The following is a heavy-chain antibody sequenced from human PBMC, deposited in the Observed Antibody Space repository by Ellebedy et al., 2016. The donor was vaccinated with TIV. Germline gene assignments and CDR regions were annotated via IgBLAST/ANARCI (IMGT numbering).Heavy chain of an antibody. CDR1: GGSVTSGGYY. Sequence: SETLSLTCTVSGGSVTSGGYYWSWIRQPPGKGLEWIGYVYYSGSTNYKPSLQSRVTISIDTSMNPFSLNLRSVIAADTAVYYCAREFVEVATIDDFYYGMDVWGQGTTVIVSS. CDR2: VYYSGST. V-gene: IGHV4-61*03. CDR3: AREFVEVATIDDFYYGMDV. D-gene: IGHD5-24*01. J-gene: IGHJ6*02.